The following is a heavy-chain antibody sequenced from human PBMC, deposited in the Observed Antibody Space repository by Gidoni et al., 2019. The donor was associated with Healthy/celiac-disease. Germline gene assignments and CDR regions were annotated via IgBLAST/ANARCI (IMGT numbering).Heavy chain of an antibody. V-gene: IGHV5-51*03. CDR3: ARGDSSSSYADY. Sequence: EVQLVQSGAEVKKRGDSLKICGKGSVSSFTSYWIGWVRPLPGKGLEWMGIIYPGDSDTRYSPSFQGQVTISADKSISTAYLQWSSLKASDTAMYYCARGDSSSSYADYWGQGTLVTVSS. CDR1: VSSFTSYW. CDR2: IYPGDSDT. J-gene: IGHJ4*02. D-gene: IGHD6-6*01.